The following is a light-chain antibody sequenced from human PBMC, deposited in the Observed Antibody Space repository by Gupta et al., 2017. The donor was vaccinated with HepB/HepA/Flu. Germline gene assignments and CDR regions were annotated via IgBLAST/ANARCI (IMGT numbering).Light chain of an antibody. CDR1: SSNIGSNY. Sequence: SVLTQPXXASGTXGQRVTIPCSGSSSNIGSNYVYWYQQFPGTAPKLLIYRNNQRPSGVPDRFSGSKSGTSASLAISGLRSEDEADYYCAAWDDSLSGYVVFGGGTKLTVL. J-gene: IGLJ2*01. CDR3: AAWDDSLSGYVV. CDR2: RNN. V-gene: IGLV1-47*01.